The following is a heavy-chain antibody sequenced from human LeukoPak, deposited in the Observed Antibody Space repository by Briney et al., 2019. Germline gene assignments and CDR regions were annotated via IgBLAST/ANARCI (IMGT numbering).Heavy chain of an antibody. CDR2: ISYDGSNK. V-gene: IGHV3-30*04. Sequence: GGSLRLSCAASGFTFSSYAMHWVRQAPGKGLEWVAVISYDGSNKYYADSVEGRFTISRDNSKNTLYLQMNSLRAEDTAVYYCARRGYCSSTSCSFLDYWGQGTLVTVSS. CDR3: ARRGYCSSTSCSFLDY. D-gene: IGHD2-2*01. CDR1: GFTFSSYA. J-gene: IGHJ4*02.